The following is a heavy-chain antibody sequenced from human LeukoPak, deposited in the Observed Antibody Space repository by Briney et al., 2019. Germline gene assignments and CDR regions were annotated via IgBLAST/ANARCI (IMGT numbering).Heavy chain of an antibody. CDR2: IYYSGST. D-gene: IGHD6-19*01. Sequence: SETLSLTCTVSGGSISSYYWSWIRQPPGKGLEWIGYIYYSGSTNYSPSLKSRVTISIDTSKNQFSLKMNSVTAADTAVYYCARPVIPAYSSGWYYWGQGALVTVSS. V-gene: IGHV4-59*08. CDR3: ARPVIPAYSSGWYY. J-gene: IGHJ4*02. CDR1: GGSISSYY.